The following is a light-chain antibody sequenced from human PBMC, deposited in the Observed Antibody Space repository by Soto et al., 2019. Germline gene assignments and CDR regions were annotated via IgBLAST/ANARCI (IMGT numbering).Light chain of an antibody. CDR3: CSYTSSSTYV. CDR2: DVT. Sequence: QSALTQPASVSGSPGQSITFSCTGTSSDVGGYNYVSWYQQHPGKAPKLMIYDVTNRPSGVSDRFSGSKSSNTASLTISGLQAEDEADYYCCSYTSSSTYVFGTGTKVTVL. J-gene: IGLJ1*01. CDR1: SSDVGGYNY. V-gene: IGLV2-14*03.